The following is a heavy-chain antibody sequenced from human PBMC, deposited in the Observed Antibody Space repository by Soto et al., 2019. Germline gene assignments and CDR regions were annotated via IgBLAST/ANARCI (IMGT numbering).Heavy chain of an antibody. CDR3: SQSLDY. CDR2: INQDGSEK. V-gene: IGHV3-7*01. CDR1: GFTFSSYW. J-gene: IGHJ4*02. Sequence: PGGSLRLSCAASGFTFSSYWMDWVRQAPGKGLEWVANINQDGSEKHYIDSVKGRFTISRDNAKNSLYLQMSSLTAEDSALYYCSQSLDYWGQGTLVTVSS.